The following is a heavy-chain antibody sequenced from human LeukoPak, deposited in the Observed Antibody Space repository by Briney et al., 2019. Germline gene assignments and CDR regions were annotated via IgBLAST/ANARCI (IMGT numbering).Heavy chain of an antibody. Sequence: PSETLSLTCAVYGGSFSGYYWSWIRQPPGKGLEWIGEINHSGSTNYNPSLKSRVTISVDTSKIQFSLKLSSVTAADTAVYYCARVTGPLDYWGQGTLVTVSS. CDR2: INHSGST. J-gene: IGHJ4*02. CDR1: GGSFSGYY. CDR3: ARVTGPLDY. V-gene: IGHV4-34*01.